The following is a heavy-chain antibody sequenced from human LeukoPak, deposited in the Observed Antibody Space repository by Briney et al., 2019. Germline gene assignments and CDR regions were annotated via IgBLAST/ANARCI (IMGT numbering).Heavy chain of an antibody. D-gene: IGHD3-3*01. CDR3: ARGKFWSGYYTPSYYYYYYMDV. J-gene: IGHJ6*03. CDR2: IIPIFGTA. V-gene: IGHV1-69*13. Sequence: SVKVSCKVSGYTLTELSMRWVRQAPGQGLEWMGGIIPIFGTANYAQKFQGRVTITADESTSTAYMELSSLRSEDTAVYYCARGKFWSGYYTPSYYYYYYMDVWGKGTTVTVSS. CDR1: GYTLTELS.